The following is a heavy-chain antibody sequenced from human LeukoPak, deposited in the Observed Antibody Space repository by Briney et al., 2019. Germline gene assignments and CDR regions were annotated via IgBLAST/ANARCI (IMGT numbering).Heavy chain of an antibody. CDR2: ISSSSSYI. CDR1: GGSFSGYY. D-gene: IGHD6-13*01. CDR3: ARVQLEPYYYYYYMDV. V-gene: IGHV3-21*01. Sequence: ETLSLTCAVYGGSFSGYYWSWIRQPPGKGLEWVSSISSSSSYIYYADSVKGRFTISRDNAKNSLYLQMNSLRAEDTAVYYCARVQLEPYYYYYYMDVWGKGTTVTVSS. J-gene: IGHJ6*03.